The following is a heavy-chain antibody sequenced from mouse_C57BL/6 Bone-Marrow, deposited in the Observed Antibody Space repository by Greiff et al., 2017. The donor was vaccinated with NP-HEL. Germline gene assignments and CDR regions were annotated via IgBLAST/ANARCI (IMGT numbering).Heavy chain of an antibody. J-gene: IGHJ2*01. CDR3: TDSNSHFDC. CDR1: GFNIKDDY. V-gene: IGHV14-4*01. CDR2: IDPENGDT. D-gene: IGHD2-5*01. Sequence: EVQLQQSGAELVRPGASVKLSCTASGFNIKDDYMHWVKQRPEQGLEWIGWIDPENGDTEYASKFQGKATITADTSSNTAYLQLSSLTSEDTAVYYCTDSNSHFDCWGQGTTLTVSS.